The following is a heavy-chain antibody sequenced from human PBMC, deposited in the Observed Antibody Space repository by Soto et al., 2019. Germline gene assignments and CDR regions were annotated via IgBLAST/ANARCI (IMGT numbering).Heavy chain of an antibody. CDR3: ARKSPPVTMIVVARYYFDY. D-gene: IGHD3-22*01. J-gene: IGHJ4*02. CDR2: IYYSGST. V-gene: IGHV4-39*01. Sequence: ETLSLTCTVSGGSISSSSYYWGWIRQPPGKGLEWIGSIYYSGSTYYNPSLKSRVTISVDTSKNQFSLKLSSVTAADTAVYYCARKSPPVTMIVVARYYFDYGGRGTMVTVSS. CDR1: GGSISSSSYY.